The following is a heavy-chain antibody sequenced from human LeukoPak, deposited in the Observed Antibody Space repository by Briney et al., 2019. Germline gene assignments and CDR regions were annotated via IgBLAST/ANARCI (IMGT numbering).Heavy chain of an antibody. CDR3: ATGYYEPFAT. CDR1: GASLSSYY. J-gene: IGHJ5*02. Sequence: PSETLSLTCNVSGASLSSYYWDWLRQSPGRGLEWIGYISDTGKTDSNPSLKSRATISLATSKNQFSLRLTSVTAADSAVYFCATGYYEPFATWGPGIMVSVSS. V-gene: IGHV4-59*01. D-gene: IGHD3-22*01. CDR2: ISDTGKT.